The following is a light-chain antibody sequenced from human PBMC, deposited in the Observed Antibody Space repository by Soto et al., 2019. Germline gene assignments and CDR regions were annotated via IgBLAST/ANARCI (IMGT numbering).Light chain of an antibody. CDR1: SSDVGGYNY. V-gene: IGLV2-11*01. CDR2: DVS. CDR3: CSYAGSSWV. Sequence: QSAPTQPRSVSGSPGQSVTISCTGTSSDVGGYNYVFWYQQHPGKAPKLMIYDVSKRPSGVPDRFSGSKSGNTASLTISGLQAEDEADYYCCSYAGSSWVFGGGTKLTVL. J-gene: IGLJ2*01.